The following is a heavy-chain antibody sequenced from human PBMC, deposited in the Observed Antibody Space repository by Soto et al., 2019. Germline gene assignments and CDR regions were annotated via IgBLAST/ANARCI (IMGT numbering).Heavy chain of an antibody. D-gene: IGHD3-9*01. V-gene: IGHV3-33*01. CDR1: VFTFSSYG. CDR2: IWYDGSNK. Sequence: PGGSLLLSCAASVFTFSSYGMHWVRQAPGKGLDLLAVIWYDGSNKYYADSVKGRFTISRDNSKNTLYLQMNSLRAEDTAVYYCARDKADYDILTGYYYCYGMDVWGQGTTVTVSS. CDR3: ARDKADYDILTGYYYCYGMDV. J-gene: IGHJ6*02.